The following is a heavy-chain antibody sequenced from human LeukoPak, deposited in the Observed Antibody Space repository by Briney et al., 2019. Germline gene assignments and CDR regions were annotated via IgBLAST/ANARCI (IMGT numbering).Heavy chain of an antibody. Sequence: PSETLSLTCTVSGYSISSGYYWGWIRQPPGKGLEWIGSIYHSGSTYYNPSLKSRVTISVDTSKNQFSLKLSSVTAADTAVYYCARGLPTVTTPWGQGTLVTVSS. D-gene: IGHD4-17*01. CDR2: IYHSGST. V-gene: IGHV4-38-2*02. CDR1: GYSISSGYY. J-gene: IGHJ5*02. CDR3: ARGLPTVTTP.